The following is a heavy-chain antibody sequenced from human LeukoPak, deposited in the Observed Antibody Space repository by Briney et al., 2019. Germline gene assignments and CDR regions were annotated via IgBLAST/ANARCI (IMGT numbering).Heavy chain of an antibody. CDR2: IYTSGST. CDR3: ARGSYYDFWSGYWYYFDY. Sequence: SQTLSLTCTVSGGSISSGSYYWSCIRQPAGKGLECIGRIYTSGSTNYNPSLKSRVTISVDTSKNQFSLKLSSVTAADTAVYYCARGSYYDFWSGYWYYFDYWGQGTLVTVSS. J-gene: IGHJ4*02. V-gene: IGHV4-61*02. D-gene: IGHD3-3*01. CDR1: GGSISSGSYY.